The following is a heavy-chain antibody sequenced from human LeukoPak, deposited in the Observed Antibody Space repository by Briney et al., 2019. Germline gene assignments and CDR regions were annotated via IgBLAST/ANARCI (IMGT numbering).Heavy chain of an antibody. CDR1: GFTFSSYS. V-gene: IGHV3-21*04. Sequence: GGSLRLSCAASGFTFSSYSMNWVRQAPGKGLEWVSSISSSSSYIYYADSVKGRFTISRDNSKNTLYLQMNSLRAEDTAVYYCAKGLGGPFDPWGQGTLVTVSS. D-gene: IGHD3-16*01. J-gene: IGHJ5*02. CDR2: ISSSSSYI. CDR3: AKGLGGPFDP.